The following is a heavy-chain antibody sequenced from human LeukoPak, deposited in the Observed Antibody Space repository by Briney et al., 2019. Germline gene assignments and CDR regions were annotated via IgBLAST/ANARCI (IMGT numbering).Heavy chain of an antibody. CDR2: INHSGST. CDR3: ARGRRGYYYGSGSLDY. V-gene: IGHV4-39*07. J-gene: IGHJ4*02. CDR1: GGSMNINNYY. D-gene: IGHD3-10*01. Sequence: SETLSLTCTVSGGSMNINNYYWAWIRQSPGKGLEWIGEINHSGSTNYNPSLKSRVTISVDTSKNQFSLKLSSVTAADTAVYYCARGRRGYYYGSGSLDYWGQGTLVTVSS.